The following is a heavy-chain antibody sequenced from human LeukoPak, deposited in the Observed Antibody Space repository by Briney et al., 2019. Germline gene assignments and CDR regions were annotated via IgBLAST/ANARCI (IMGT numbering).Heavy chain of an antibody. J-gene: IGHJ6*03. CDR1: VYTLTELS. Sequence: ASVNVSCKVSVYTLTELSMHWVRQAPGKGREWMGGFDPEDGETIYAQKFQGRVTMTEDTSTDTAYMELSSLRSEDTAVYYCATGSSDSGDWYYYYYMDVWGKGTTVTVSS. V-gene: IGHV1-24*01. CDR2: FDPEDGET. D-gene: IGHD2-21*01. CDR3: ATGSSDSGDWYYYYYMDV.